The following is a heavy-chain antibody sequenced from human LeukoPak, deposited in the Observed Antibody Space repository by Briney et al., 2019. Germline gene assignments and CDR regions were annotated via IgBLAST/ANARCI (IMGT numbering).Heavy chain of an antibody. CDR2: IKKDGSEK. J-gene: IGHJ4*02. D-gene: IGHD3-10*01. CDR3: ARVQPLRLPMAFDY. CDR1: GFTFSNYW. Sequence: GGSLRLSCAASGFTFSNYWMTWVRQAPGKGLEWVATIKKDGSEKYYVDSVKGRFTISRDNAKNSLYLQMNSLRAEDTAVYHCARVQPLRLPMAFDYWGQGTLVTVSS. V-gene: IGHV3-7*01.